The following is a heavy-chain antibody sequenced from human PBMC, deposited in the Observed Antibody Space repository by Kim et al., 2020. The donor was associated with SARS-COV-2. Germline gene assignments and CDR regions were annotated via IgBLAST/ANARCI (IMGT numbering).Heavy chain of an antibody. CDR3: TTDGARFLEWLGSVY. D-gene: IGHD3-3*01. V-gene: IGHV3-15*01. Sequence: APVKGRFTISRDDSKNTLYLQMNSLKTEDTAVYYCTTDGARFLEWLGSVYWGQGTLVTVSS. J-gene: IGHJ4*02.